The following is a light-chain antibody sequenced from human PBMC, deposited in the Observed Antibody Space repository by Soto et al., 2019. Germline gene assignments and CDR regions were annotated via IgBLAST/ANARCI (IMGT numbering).Light chain of an antibody. J-gene: IGKJ3*01. CDR3: QQHESYPFT. Sequence: DIQMTQFPSTLSASVGDRVTITCRASQNIRSWLAWYQQKPEKAPKLLIYQASSLESGVPSRFSGSESGTEFTLSISSLQADDFATYYCQQHESYPFTFGPGTTVDI. V-gene: IGKV1-5*03. CDR1: QNIRSW. CDR2: QAS.